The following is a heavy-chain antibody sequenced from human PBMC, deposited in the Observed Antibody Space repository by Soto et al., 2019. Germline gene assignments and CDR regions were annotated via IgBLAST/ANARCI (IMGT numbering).Heavy chain of an antibody. CDR3: ARDTWTAAAGRYYYYGMDV. CDR2: IYYSGST. V-gene: IGHV4-59*01. D-gene: IGHD6-13*01. Sequence: PSQTMSLTRTVDGASISSYYWSWIRQPPGKGRGWIGYIYYSGSTNYNPSLKSRVTISVDTSKNQFSLKLSSVTAADTAVYYCARDTWTAAAGRYYYYGMDVWGQGTTVTGSS. J-gene: IGHJ6*02. CDR1: GASISSYY.